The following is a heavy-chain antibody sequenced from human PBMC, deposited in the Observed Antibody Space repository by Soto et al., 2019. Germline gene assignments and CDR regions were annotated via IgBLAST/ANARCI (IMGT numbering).Heavy chain of an antibody. V-gene: IGHV4-4*07. CDR3: ARADYEILTGSYAMDV. CDR2: VSTRGAT. CDR1: DDFISSYY. D-gene: IGHD3-9*01. Sequence: QVQLQESGPRLVKPSETLSLTCTVSDDFISSYYWNWIRQPAGKGLEWIGRVSTRGATNYNPSLGSRVTMSVDTSKKQFSLKLTSVTASDTAVYFCARADYEILTGSYAMDVWGQGTTVTVSS. J-gene: IGHJ6*02.